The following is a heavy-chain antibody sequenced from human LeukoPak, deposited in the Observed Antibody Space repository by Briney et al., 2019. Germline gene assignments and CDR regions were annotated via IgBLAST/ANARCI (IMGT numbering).Heavy chain of an antibody. V-gene: IGHV4-31*03. CDR1: GGSISSGGYY. CDR2: IYYSGSI. D-gene: IGHD2-2*01. CDR3: ARTPRGYCSSTSCYVFDY. Sequence: SQTLSLTCTVSGGSISSGGYYWSWIRQHPGKGLEWIGYIYYSGSIYYNLSLKSRVTISVDTSKNQFSLKLSSVTAADTAVYYCARTPRGYCSSTSCYVFDYWGQGTLVTVSS. J-gene: IGHJ4*02.